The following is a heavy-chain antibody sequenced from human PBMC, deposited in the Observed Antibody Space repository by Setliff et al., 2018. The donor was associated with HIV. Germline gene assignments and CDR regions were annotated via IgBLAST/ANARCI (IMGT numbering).Heavy chain of an antibody. CDR3: ALGTYYYYMDV. V-gene: IGHV4-4*09. CDR2: IYSSGST. CDR1: GGSISGYY. J-gene: IGHJ6*03. D-gene: IGHD1-1*01. Sequence: SETLSLTCSVSGGSISGYYWTWIRQPPGKGLEWIGYIYSSGSTNYNPSLKSRVTISVDTSKNQFSLKLSSVTAADTAVYYCALGTYYYYMDVWGKGTTVTVSS.